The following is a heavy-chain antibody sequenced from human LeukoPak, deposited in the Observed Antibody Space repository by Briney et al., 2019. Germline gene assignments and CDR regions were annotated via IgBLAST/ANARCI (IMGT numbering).Heavy chain of an antibody. Sequence: SETLSLTCAVSGGSISSSNWWSWVRQPPGKGLEWIGEIYHSGSTNYNPSLKSRVTISVDKSKNQFSLKLSSVTAADTAVYYCASGGCSSTSCYGGFDDWGQGTLVTVSS. V-gene: IGHV4-4*02. CDR3: ASGGCSSTSCYGGFDD. D-gene: IGHD2-2*01. CDR2: IYHSGST. J-gene: IGHJ4*02. CDR1: GGSISSSNW.